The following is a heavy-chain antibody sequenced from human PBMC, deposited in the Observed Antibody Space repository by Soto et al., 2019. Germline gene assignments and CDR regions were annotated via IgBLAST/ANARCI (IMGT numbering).Heavy chain of an antibody. J-gene: IGHJ4*02. D-gene: IGHD3-3*01. CDR3: ARPRFLEWLLPDY. V-gene: IGHV3-30-3*01. CDR2: ISYDGSNK. CDR1: GFTFSSYA. Sequence: QVQLVESGGGVVQPGRSLRLSCAASGFTFSSYAMYWVRQAPGKGLEWVAVISYDGSNKYYADSVKGRFTISRDNSKNTLYLQMNSLRAEDTAVYYCARPRFLEWLLPDYWGQGTLVTVSS.